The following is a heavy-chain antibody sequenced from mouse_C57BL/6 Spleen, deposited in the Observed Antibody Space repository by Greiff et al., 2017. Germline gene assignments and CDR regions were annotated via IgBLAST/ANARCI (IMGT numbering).Heavy chain of an antibody. Sequence: QVQLKESGAELARPGASVKLSCKASGYTFTSYGISWVKQRTGQGLEWIGEIYPRSGNTYYNEKFKGKATLTADKSSSTAYMELRSLTSEDSAVYFCARRPLYDYYFDYWGQGTTLTVSS. V-gene: IGHV1-81*01. J-gene: IGHJ2*01. CDR3: ARRPLYDYYFDY. CDR2: IYPRSGNT. D-gene: IGHD2-3*01. CDR1: GYTFTSYG.